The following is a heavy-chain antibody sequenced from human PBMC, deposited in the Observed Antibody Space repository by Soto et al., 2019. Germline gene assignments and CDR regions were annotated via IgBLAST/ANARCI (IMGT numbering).Heavy chain of an antibody. CDR2: IYYSGST. CDR1: GGSISSGGYY. J-gene: IGHJ6*02. CDR3: ARDSYYDFWSGGVPPTTSSGMDV. D-gene: IGHD3-3*01. V-gene: IGHV4-31*03. Sequence: ASETLSLTCTVSGGSISSGGYYWSWIRQHPGKGLEWIGYIYYSGSTYYNPSLKSRVTISVDTSKNQFSLKLSSVTAADTAVYYCARDSYYDFWSGGVPPTTSSGMDVWGQGTTVTVSS.